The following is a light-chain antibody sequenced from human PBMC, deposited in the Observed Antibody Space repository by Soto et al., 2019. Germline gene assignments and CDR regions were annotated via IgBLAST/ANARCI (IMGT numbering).Light chain of an antibody. Sequence: DIVLTQSPGTLSLSPGERATLSCRASQSVSSSYLAWYQQKPGQAPRLLIYGASSRATCIPDRFSGSGSGTDFPLTISILEPEDFAVYYCQQYGSSTPTFGPRTKVDIK. CDR1: QSVSSSY. J-gene: IGKJ3*01. V-gene: IGKV3-20*01. CDR3: QQYGSSTPT. CDR2: GAS.